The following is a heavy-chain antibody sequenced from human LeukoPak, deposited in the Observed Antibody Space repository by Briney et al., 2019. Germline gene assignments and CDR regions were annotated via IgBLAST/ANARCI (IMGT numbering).Heavy chain of an antibody. CDR3: AKTGVEYASSSGVLDS. D-gene: IGHD6-6*01. V-gene: IGHV1-69*01. Sequence: SVKVSCKASGGTFRSSAITWVRQAPGQRFEWLGQISPIFGIADYAQKFQGGLTITADESTSTAYLELSGLRAEDTALYYCAKTGVEYASSSGVLDSWGQGTLVTVSS. J-gene: IGHJ4*02. CDR1: GGTFRSSA. CDR2: ISPIFGIA.